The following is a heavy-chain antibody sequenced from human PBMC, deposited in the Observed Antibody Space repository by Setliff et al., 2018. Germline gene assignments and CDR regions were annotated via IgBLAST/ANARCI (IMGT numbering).Heavy chain of an antibody. CDR1: GYTSHDYG. D-gene: IGHD2-8*01. Sequence: SVTVSFKTSGYTSHDYGITWVRQVPGRGLEWMGWIASATGKTYSAEKFQDRVTLTTDTSTSTAYLELRSLGSDDTAVYYCSRLVRFCTKTACQRLSGGEFWGQGTLVTVSS. J-gene: IGHJ4*02. CDR3: SRLVRFCTKTACQRLSGGEF. V-gene: IGHV1-18*01. CDR2: IASATGKT.